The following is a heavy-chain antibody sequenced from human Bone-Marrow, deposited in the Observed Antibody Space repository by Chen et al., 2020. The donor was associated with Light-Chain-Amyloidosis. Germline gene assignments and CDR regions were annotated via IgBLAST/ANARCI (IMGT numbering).Heavy chain of an antibody. Sequence: QVQLQQWGAGLLKPSETLSFTCAVYGGSFSGYYWSWIRQPPGKGLEWIGEINHSGSTNYNPSLKSRVTISVDTSKNQFSLKLSSVTAADTAVYYCARGNKPRFRIYAFDIWGQGTMVTVSS. CDR2: INHSGST. V-gene: IGHV4-34*01. CDR1: GGSFSGYY. CDR3: ARGNKPRFRIYAFDI. D-gene: IGHD3-3*01. J-gene: IGHJ3*02.